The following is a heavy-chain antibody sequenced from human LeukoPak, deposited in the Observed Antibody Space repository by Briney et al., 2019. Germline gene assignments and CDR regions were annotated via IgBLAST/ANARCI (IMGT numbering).Heavy chain of an antibody. CDR2: IIPILGIA. CDR1: GGTFRSYT. D-gene: IGHD1-26*01. J-gene: IGHJ4*02. CDR3: ARRADSGSYDFDY. V-gene: IGHV1-69*02. Sequence: GASVKVSCKASGGTFRSYTISWVRQAPGQGLEWMGRIIPILGIANYALKFQGRVTITADKSTSTAYMELSSLRSEDTAMYYCARRADSGSYDFDYWGQGTLVTVSS.